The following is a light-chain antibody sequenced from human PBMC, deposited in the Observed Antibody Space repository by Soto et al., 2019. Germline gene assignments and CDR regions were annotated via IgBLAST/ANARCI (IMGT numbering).Light chain of an antibody. CDR3: QQYNNWPPWT. V-gene: IGKV3D-15*01. CDR2: GAS. Sequence: EIVLTQSPGTLSLSPWERATLSCRASQSVSNNYLAWYQQRPGQPPRLLIYGASTRDTGVPTRFSGSGSGTEFTLTITSLQSEDVAVYFCQQYNNWPPWTFGQGTKVDIK. J-gene: IGKJ1*01. CDR1: QSVSNN.